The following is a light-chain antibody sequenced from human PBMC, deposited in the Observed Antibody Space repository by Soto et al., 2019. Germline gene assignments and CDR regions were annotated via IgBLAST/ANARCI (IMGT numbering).Light chain of an antibody. V-gene: IGLV2-14*01. CDR3: SSYTSASTPLV. J-gene: IGLJ2*01. CDR2: DVS. CDR1: GSDVGGYNY. Sequence: QSALTKPASVSGSPGQSITISCTGTGSDVGGYNYVSWYQQHPGKAPKVMIYDVSTRPSGGSNRFSGYKSGNTASLTISGLQAEDEADYYCSSYTSASTPLVFGGGTKVTVL.